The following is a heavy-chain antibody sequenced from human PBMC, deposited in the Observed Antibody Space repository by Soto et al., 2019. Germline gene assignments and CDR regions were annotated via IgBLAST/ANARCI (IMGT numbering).Heavy chain of an antibody. V-gene: IGHV4-59*08. CDR2: IYYSGST. CDR1: GGSISSHY. J-gene: IGHJ5*02. Sequence: PSETLSLTCTVSGGSISSHYWSWIRQPPGQGLEWIGYIYYSGSTNYNPSLKSRVTISVDTSKNQFSLKLSSVTAADTAVYYCARLVRNWFDPWGQGTLVTVSS. D-gene: IGHD3-10*01. CDR3: ARLVRNWFDP.